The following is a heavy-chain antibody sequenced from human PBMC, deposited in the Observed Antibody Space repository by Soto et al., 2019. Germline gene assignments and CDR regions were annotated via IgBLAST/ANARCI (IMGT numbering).Heavy chain of an antibody. J-gene: IGHJ6*02. Sequence: PGGSLRLSCAASGFTFSSYWMHWVRQTPEKGLVWVSHIDSHGSYTTYADSVKGRFTISRDNSKNTLYLQMNSLRAEDTAVYYCARDMVRGMDVWGRGTTVTVSS. D-gene: IGHD3-10*01. CDR3: ARDMVRGMDV. CDR1: GFTFSSYW. CDR2: IDSHGSYT. V-gene: IGHV3-74*01.